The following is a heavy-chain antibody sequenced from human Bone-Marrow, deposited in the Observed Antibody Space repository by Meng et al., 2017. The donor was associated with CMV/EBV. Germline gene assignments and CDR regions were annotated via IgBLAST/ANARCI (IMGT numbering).Heavy chain of an antibody. CDR2: IIPILGIA. D-gene: IGHD2-2*01. J-gene: IGHJ4*02. CDR1: GGTFSSYA. V-gene: IGHV1-69*10. CDR3: ARGSSSSTSRRGYFDY. Sequence: SVKVSCKASGGTFSSYAISWVRQAPGQGLEWMGGIIPILGIANYAQKFQGRVTITADKSTSTAYMELSSLRSEDTAVYYCARGSSSSTSRRGYFDYWGQGTLVTVSS.